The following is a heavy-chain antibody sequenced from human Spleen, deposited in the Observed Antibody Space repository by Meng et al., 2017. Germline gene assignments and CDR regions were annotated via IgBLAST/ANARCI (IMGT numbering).Heavy chain of an antibody. CDR3: ARDWADSSGYSGY. V-gene: IGHV4-39*07. CDR2: IYYSGST. Sequence: SETLSLTCTVSGGSISSSSYYWGWIRQPPGKGLEWIGSIYYSGSTYYNPSLKSRVTISVDTSKNQFSLKLSSVTAADTAVYYCARDWADSSGYSGYWGQGTLVTVSS. J-gene: IGHJ4*02. CDR1: GGSISSSSYY. D-gene: IGHD3-22*01.